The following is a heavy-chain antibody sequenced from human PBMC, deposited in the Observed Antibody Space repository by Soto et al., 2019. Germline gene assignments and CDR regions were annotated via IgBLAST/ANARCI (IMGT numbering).Heavy chain of an antibody. D-gene: IGHD2-2*01. Sequence: SETLSLTCAVYGGSFSGYYWSWIRQPPGKGLEWIGEINHSGSTNYNPSLKSRVTISVDTSKNQFSLKLSSVTAADTAVYYCARVRYCSSTSCLPLGTYYYGMDVWGQGTTVTVSS. V-gene: IGHV4-34*01. J-gene: IGHJ6*02. CDR3: ARVRYCSSTSCLPLGTYYYGMDV. CDR1: GGSFSGYY. CDR2: INHSGST.